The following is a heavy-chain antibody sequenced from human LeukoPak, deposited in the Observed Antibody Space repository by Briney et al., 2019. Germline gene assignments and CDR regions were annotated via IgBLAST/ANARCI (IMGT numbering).Heavy chain of an antibody. CDR2: ISSSSSYI. V-gene: IGHV3-21*01. Sequence: GGSLRLSCAASGFTFSSYSMNWVRQAPGKGLEWVSSISSSSSYIYYADSVKGRFTISRDNAKNSLYLQMNSLRAEDTAVFYCAKAPYYDFWSGYSTAFDYWGQGTLVTVSS. J-gene: IGHJ4*02. D-gene: IGHD3-3*01. CDR3: AKAPYYDFWSGYSTAFDY. CDR1: GFTFSSYS.